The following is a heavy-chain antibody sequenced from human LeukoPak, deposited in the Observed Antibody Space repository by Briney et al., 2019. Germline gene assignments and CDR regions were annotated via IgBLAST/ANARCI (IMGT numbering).Heavy chain of an antibody. CDR1: GGSISSSSYY. CDR2: IYYSGST. CDR3: ARDLLWFGEVWDGTDY. V-gene: IGHV4-39*07. J-gene: IGHJ4*02. D-gene: IGHD3-10*01. Sequence: SETLSLTCTVSGGSISSSSYYWGWIRQPPGKGLEWIGSIYYSGSTYYNPSLKSRVTISVDTSKNQFSLKLSSVTAADTAVYYCARDLLWFGEVWDGTDYWGQGTLVTVSS.